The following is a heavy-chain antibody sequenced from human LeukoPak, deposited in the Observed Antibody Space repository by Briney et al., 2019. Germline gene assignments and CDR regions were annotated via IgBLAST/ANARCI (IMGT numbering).Heavy chain of an antibody. D-gene: IGHD6-19*01. V-gene: IGHV4-61*08. CDR2: IYYSGST. Sequence: NPSETLSLTCTVSGGSISSGGYYWRWIRQPPGKGLEWIVYIYYSGSTNYNPSLKSRVTISVDTSKNQFSLKLSSVTAADTAVYYCARDHSGWRYYYYYYGMDVWGQGTTVTVSS. CDR3: ARDHSGWRYYYYYYGMDV. J-gene: IGHJ6*02. CDR1: GGSISSGGYY.